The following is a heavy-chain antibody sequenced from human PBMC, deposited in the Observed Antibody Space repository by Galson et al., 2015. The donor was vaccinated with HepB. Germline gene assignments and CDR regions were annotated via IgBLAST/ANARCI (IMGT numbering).Heavy chain of an antibody. V-gene: IGHV3-11*01. Sequence: SLRLSCAASGFIFSDYYMSWMRQAPGKGLEWLSYISHSGTTVYHADSLKGRFSISRDNAKNSLYLPMNSLRAEDTAVYYCARGLGGDWGQGTLVTVSS. J-gene: IGHJ4*02. D-gene: IGHD2-15*01. CDR3: ARGLGGD. CDR1: GFIFSDYY. CDR2: ISHSGTTV.